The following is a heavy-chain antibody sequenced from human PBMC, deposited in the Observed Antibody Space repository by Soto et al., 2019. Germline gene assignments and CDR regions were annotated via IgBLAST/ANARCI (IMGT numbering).Heavy chain of an antibody. D-gene: IGHD5-12*01. CDR2: IIPIFSTA. V-gene: IGHV1-69*12. CDR1: GGTFSSYA. J-gene: IGHJ6*02. Sequence: QVQLVQSGAEVKKPGSSVKVSCKASGGTFSSYAIRWVRQAPGQGLEWMGGIIPIFSTANYAQKIQGRVTITADESTSTAYMELSSLRSEDTAVDYCARGDGYNSNYYGMDVWGQGTTVTVSS. CDR3: ARGDGYNSNYYGMDV.